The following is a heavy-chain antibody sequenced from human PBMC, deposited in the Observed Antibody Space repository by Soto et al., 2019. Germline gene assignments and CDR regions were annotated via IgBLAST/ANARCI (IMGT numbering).Heavy chain of an antibody. CDR3: ARDDSFAFDI. D-gene: IGHD2-21*01. CDR1: GFTFTSYS. Sequence: GGSLRLSCAASGFTFTSYSMNWVRQAPGKGLEWVSYIRGTTHYADSVEGRFTISRDNARSLLYLQMNSLRADDTAVYYCARDDSFAFDIWGQGTMVTVSS. J-gene: IGHJ3*02. V-gene: IGHV3-48*01. CDR2: IRGTT.